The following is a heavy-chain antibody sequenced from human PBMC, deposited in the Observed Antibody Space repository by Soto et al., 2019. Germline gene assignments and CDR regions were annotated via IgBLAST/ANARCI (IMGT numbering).Heavy chain of an antibody. Sequence: QVQLVQSGAEVKKPGSSVTVSCKASGGTFGNSAISWVRQAPGQGLEWMGGIIPIFPTPDYAQKFQGRVTITADESTTTAYMELRSLRSDDTAVYYCARVSGYSYGFDYWGQGTLVTVSS. V-gene: IGHV1-69*12. J-gene: IGHJ4*02. D-gene: IGHD5-18*01. CDR1: GGTFGNSA. CDR3: ARVSGYSYGFDY. CDR2: IIPIFPTP.